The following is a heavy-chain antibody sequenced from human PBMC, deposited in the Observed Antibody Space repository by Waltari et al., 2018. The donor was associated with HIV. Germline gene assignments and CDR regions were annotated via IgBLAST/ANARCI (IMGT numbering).Heavy chain of an antibody. J-gene: IGHJ4*02. CDR1: GGSISSRDYY. CDR2: IFYSGNT. D-gene: IGHD6-19*01. V-gene: IGHV4-39*07. CDR3: ARQWLALYFDY. Sequence: QLQVQESGPGLVKPSETLSLTCTVSGGSISSRDYYWGWIRQPPGKGLEWIGIIFYSGNTYSNPSLKSRVTISVDTSKSLFSLNLSSVTAADTAVYYCARQWLALYFDYWGQGTLVTVSS.